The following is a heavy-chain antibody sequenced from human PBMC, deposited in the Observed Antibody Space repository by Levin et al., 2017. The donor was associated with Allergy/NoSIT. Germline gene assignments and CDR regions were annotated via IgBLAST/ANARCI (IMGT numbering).Heavy chain of an antibody. D-gene: IGHD3-16*01. CDR3: AHLIYYDYIWGSPSWDGTKDAFDI. Sequence: SGPTLVKPTQTLTLTCTFSGFSLSTSGVGVGWIRQPPGKALEWLALIYWDDDKRYSPSLKSRLTITKDTSKNQVVLTMTNMDPVDTATYYCAHLIYYDYIWGSPSWDGTKDAFDIWGQGTMVTVSS. J-gene: IGHJ3*02. CDR2: IYWDDDK. CDR1: GFSLSTSGVG. V-gene: IGHV2-5*02.